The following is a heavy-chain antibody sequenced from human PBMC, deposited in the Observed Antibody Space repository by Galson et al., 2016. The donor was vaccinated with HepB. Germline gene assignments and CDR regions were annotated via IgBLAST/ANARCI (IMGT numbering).Heavy chain of an antibody. Sequence: SETLSLTCSVSGDSVKLHSWSWIRQAPGKGLEWIGYIFFSGSTKSSPSLNSRVTISADTSNNQFSLKLNSVTAADTAVYYCARGSREPPSCDKFGCNGDWYFDLWGRGTQVTVSS. CDR2: IFFSGST. J-gene: IGHJ2*01. V-gene: IGHV4-59*02. CDR3: ARGSREPPSCDKFGCNGDWYFDL. CDR1: GDSVKLHS. D-gene: IGHD3-10*01.